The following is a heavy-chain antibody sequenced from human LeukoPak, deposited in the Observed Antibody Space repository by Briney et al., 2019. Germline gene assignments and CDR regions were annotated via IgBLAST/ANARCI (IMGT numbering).Heavy chain of an antibody. D-gene: IGHD1-26*01. CDR2: IYTSGST. CDR3: ARDAPQGSYGGDWFDP. J-gene: IGHJ5*02. CDR1: GGSISSGSYY. Sequence: PSETLSLTCTVSGGSISSGSYYWSWIRQPAGKGLEWIGRIYTSGSTNYNPSLKSRVTISVDTSKNQFSLKLSSVTAADTAVYYCARDAPQGSYGGDWFDPWGQGTLVTASS. V-gene: IGHV4-61*02.